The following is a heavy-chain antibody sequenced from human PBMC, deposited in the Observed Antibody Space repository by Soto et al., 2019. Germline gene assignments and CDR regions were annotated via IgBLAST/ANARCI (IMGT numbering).Heavy chain of an antibody. CDR3: ARGGYYDSSGSRNYYYYGMNV. CDR2: ISAYDGYT. J-gene: IGHJ6*02. Sequence: QAQLVQSGAEVKKPGASVKVSCKASGYTFTRYGINWVRQAPGQGLEWLGWISAYDGYTKYAQILQGRVYMTTDTSTKTAYMELRSLRSDDTAMYYCARGGYYDSSGSRNYYYYGMNVWGQGTTVTVSS. CDR1: GYTFTRYG. D-gene: IGHD3-22*01. V-gene: IGHV1-18*01.